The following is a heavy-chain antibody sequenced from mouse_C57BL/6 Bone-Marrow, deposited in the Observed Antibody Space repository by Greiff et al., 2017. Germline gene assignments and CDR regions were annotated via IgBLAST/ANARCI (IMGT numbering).Heavy chain of an antibody. CDR2: IYPRSGNT. Sequence: VQLQQSGAELARPGASVKLSCKASGYTFTSYGISWVKQRTGQGLEWIGEIYPRSGNTYYNEKFKGKATLTADKSSSTAYMERRSLTSEDSAVYFCARDYYGSDWYFDVWGTGTTVTVSS. CDR3: ARDYYGSDWYFDV. J-gene: IGHJ1*03. V-gene: IGHV1-81*01. CDR1: GYTFTSYG. D-gene: IGHD1-1*01.